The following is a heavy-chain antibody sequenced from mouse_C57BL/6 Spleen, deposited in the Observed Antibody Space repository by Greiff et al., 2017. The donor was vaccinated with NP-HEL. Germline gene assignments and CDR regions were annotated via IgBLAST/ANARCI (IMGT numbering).Heavy chain of an antibody. CDR3: ARSESTTVEYYFDY. CDR2: IDPSDSYT. V-gene: IGHV1-50*01. D-gene: IGHD1-1*01. J-gene: IGHJ2*01. Sequence: VQLQQPGAELVKPGASVKLSCKASGYTFTSYWMQWVKQRPGQGLEWIGEIDPSDSYTNYNQKFKGKATLTVDTSSSTAYMQLSSLTSEDSAVYYCARSESTTVEYYFDYWGQGTTLTVSS. CDR1: GYTFTSYW.